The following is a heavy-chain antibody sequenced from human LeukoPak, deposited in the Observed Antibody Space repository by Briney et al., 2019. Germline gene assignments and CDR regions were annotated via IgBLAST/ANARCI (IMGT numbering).Heavy chain of an antibody. CDR1: GLTFSSSA. D-gene: IGHD3-10*01. J-gene: IGHJ4*02. CDR2: ISGSGGTI. CDR3: AKDLAYFGSGTYLNYFDY. V-gene: IGHV3-23*01. Sequence: GGSLRLSCAASGLTFSSSAMSWVRQAPGKGLEWVSGISGSGGTIYYADSVKGRFTISRDNSKNTLYLQMNSLRAEDTAVYYCAKDLAYFGSGTYLNYFDYWGQGTLVTVSS.